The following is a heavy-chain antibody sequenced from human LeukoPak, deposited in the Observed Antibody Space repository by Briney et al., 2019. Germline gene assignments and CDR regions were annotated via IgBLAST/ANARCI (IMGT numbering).Heavy chain of an antibody. J-gene: IGHJ4*02. CDR2: INHSGST. V-gene: IGHV4-34*01. CDR3: ARDGRRYYYDSSGYPGMPYYFDY. D-gene: IGHD3-22*01. CDR1: GGSFSGYY. Sequence: SETLSLTCAVYGGSFSGYYWSWIRQPPGKGLEWIGEINHSGSTNYNPSLKSRVTISVDTSKNQFSLKLSSVTAADTAMYYCARDGRRYYYDSSGYPGMPYYFDYWGQGTLVTVSS.